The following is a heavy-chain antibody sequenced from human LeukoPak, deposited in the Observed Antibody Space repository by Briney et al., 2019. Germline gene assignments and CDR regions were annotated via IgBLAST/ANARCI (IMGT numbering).Heavy chain of an antibody. J-gene: IGHJ3*02. D-gene: IGHD4-17*01. Sequence: GGSLRLSCTTSKFNFNSYGMTWVRQAPGKGPEWVSSISDSGGSTQYAASVQGRFTISRDNSKNTLYLQMNSLRAEDTAVYYCAKDPNGDYIGTFDIWGQGTMVTVSS. V-gene: IGHV3-23*01. CDR1: KFNFNSYG. CDR3: AKDPNGDYIGTFDI. CDR2: ISDSGGST.